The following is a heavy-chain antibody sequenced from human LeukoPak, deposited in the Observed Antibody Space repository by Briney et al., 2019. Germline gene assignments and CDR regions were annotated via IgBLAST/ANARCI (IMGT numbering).Heavy chain of an antibody. CDR1: GASMSSYF. Sequence: PSETLSLTCTVSGASMSSYFWSWIRQPPGKGLEWIGYIYYSGSTNYNPSLKSRVTISVDTSKNQFSLKLSSVTAADTAVYYCARQNGSGRLGRVPSYFDYWGQGTLVTVSS. CDR2: IYYSGST. J-gene: IGHJ4*02. D-gene: IGHD3-10*01. V-gene: IGHV4-59*08. CDR3: ARQNGSGRLGRVPSYFDY.